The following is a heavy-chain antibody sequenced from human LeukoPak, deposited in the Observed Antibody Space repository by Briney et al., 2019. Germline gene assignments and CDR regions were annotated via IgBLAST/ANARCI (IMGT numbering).Heavy chain of an antibody. D-gene: IGHD3-16*01. Sequence: GGSLRLSCAASGFTFSTYWMSWVRQAPGKGPECVANIKQDGSEKYYVDSVKGRFTISRDNAKNSVYLQMNNLRVEDTAVYYCARDHVGGKYYYMDVWGKGTTVTVSS. CDR1: GFTFSTYW. V-gene: IGHV3-7*01. CDR2: IKQDGSEK. J-gene: IGHJ6*03. CDR3: ARDHVGGKYYYMDV.